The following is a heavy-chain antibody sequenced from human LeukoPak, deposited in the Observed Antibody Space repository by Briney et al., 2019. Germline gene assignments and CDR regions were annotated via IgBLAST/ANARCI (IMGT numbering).Heavy chain of an antibody. Sequence: SETLSLTCAVYGGSFSGYYWSWIRQPLGKGLEWIGEINHSGSTNYNPSLKSRVTISVDTSKNQFSLKLSSVTAADTAVYYCARGETGGSGSYSYYFDYWGQGTLVTVSS. D-gene: IGHD3-10*01. J-gene: IGHJ4*02. V-gene: IGHV4-34*01. CDR1: GGSFSGYY. CDR2: INHSGST. CDR3: ARGETGGSGSYSYYFDY.